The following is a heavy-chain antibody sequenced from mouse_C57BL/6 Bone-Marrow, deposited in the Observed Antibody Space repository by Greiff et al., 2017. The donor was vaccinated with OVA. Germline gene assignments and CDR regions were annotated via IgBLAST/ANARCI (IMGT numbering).Heavy chain of an antibody. D-gene: IGHD4-1*01. CDR2: ISDGGSYT. V-gene: IGHV5-4*01. CDR1: GFTFSSYA. CDR3: ARDPGTGDYYAMDY. Sequence: EVKLMESGGGLVKPGGSLKLSCAASGFTFSSYAMSWVRQTPEKRLEWVATISDGGSYTYYPDNVKGRFTISRDNAKNNLYLQMSHLKSEDTAMYYCARDPGTGDYYAMDYWGQGTSVTVSS. J-gene: IGHJ4*01.